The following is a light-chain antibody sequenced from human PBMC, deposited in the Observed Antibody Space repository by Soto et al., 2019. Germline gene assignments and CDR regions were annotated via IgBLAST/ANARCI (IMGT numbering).Light chain of an antibody. CDR1: SSNIGSNY. CDR2: RNN. CDR3: AAWDDSLSALYV. V-gene: IGLV1-47*01. J-gene: IGLJ1*01. Sequence: QSVLTQPPSASGTPGQRVTISCSGSSSNIGSNYVYWYQQLPGTAPKLLIYRNNQRPSGVPDRFSGSKSGTSASLAIGGLRSEDEADYYCAAWDDSLSALYVFGTGTMVTVL.